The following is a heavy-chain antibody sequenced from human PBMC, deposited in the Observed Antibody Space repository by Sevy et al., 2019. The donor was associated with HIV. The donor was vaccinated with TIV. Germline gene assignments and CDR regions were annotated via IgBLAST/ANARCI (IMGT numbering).Heavy chain of an antibody. CDR3: ARDSDNYDILTGCYPFDY. J-gene: IGHJ4*02. CDR2: INPSGGST. D-gene: IGHD3-9*01. Sequence: ASVKVSCKASGYTFTSYYMHWVRQAPGQGLEWMGIINPSGGSTSYSQKFQGRVTMTRDTSTSTVYMELSSLRSEDTAVYYCARDSDNYDILTGCYPFDYWGQGTLVTVSS. CDR1: GYTFTSYY. V-gene: IGHV1-46*01.